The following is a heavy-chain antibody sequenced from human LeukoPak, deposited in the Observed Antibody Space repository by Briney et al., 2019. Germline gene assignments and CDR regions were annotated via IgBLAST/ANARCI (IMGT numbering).Heavy chain of an antibody. CDR3: AREASCSSTSCYAHFDY. D-gene: IGHD2-2*01. CDR1: GGSIKSYW. CDR2: IYTTGRT. V-gene: IGHV4-4*07. J-gene: IGHJ4*02. Sequence: PSETLSLMCSVSGGSIKSYWWSWIRQPAGRGLEFIGRIYTTGRTNYNPSPKSRVSMSVDTSKNEFSLELRSVTAADTAVYYCAREASCSSTSCYAHFDYWGQGTLVTVSS.